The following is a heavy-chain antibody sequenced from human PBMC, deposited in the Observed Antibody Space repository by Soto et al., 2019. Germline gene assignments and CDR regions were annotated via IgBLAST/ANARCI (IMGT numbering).Heavy chain of an antibody. Sequence: SETLSLTCTVSGGSITSSSYYWGWIRQPPGKGLEWIGGIYYSGRSYYNPSLKSRVTMSVDTSKNQFSLTLNSVAAADAAVYYCARQRTTVVTQAYFDHWGQGTLVTVSS. CDR2: IYYSGRS. V-gene: IGHV4-39*01. D-gene: IGHD4-17*01. CDR1: GGSITSSSYY. J-gene: IGHJ4*02. CDR3: ARQRTTVVTQAYFDH.